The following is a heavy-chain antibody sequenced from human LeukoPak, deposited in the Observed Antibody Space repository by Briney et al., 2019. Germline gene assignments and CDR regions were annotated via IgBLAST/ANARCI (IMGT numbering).Heavy chain of an antibody. CDR1: GFTFSRYS. V-gene: IGHV3-21*01. J-gene: IGHJ5*02. Sequence: GGSLRLSCAASGFTFSRYSMNWVRQAPGKGLEWVSSISGSSSYKYYADSVKGRFTISRDNAKNSLYLQMNSLRAEDTAVYYCARGRSLRRFNWFDPWGQGTLVTVSS. CDR2: ISGSSSYK. CDR3: ARGRSLRRFNWFDP.